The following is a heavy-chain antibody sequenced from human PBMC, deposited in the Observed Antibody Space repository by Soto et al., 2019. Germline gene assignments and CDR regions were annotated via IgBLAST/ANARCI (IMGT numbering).Heavy chain of an antibody. CDR3: ARXXGAEMATICYFDY. J-gene: IGHJ4*02. V-gene: IGHV1-46*01. D-gene: IGHD5-12*01. CDR1: GYTFTSYY. CDR2: INPSGGST. Sequence: VKVSCKASGYTFTSYYMHWVRQAPGQGLERMGIINPSGGSTSYAQKFQGRVTMTRDTSTSTVYMELSSLRPEDTAVYYCARXXGAEMATICYFDYXGQGTLVTVSS.